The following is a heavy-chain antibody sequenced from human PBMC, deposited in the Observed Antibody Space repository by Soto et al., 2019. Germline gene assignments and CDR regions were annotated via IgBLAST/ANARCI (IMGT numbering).Heavy chain of an antibody. D-gene: IGHD2-15*01. CDR2: IIPIFGTA. Sequence: QVQLVQSGAEVKKPGSSVKVSCKASGGTFSSYAISWVRQAPGQGLEWMGGIIPIFGTANYAQKFQGRVTITADESTSTAYMELSSLRSEDTAVYYCARGGCSGGSCYSSYYYYYGMDVWGQGTTVTVSS. CDR1: GGTFSSYA. V-gene: IGHV1-69*01. CDR3: ARGGCSGGSCYSSYYYYYGMDV. J-gene: IGHJ6*02.